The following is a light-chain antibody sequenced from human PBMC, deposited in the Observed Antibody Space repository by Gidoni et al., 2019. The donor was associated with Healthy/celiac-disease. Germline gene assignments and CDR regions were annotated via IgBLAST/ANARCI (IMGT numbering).Light chain of an antibody. CDR3: QQYGSSPPIT. CDR2: GAS. CDR1: QSVSSSY. V-gene: IGKV3-20*01. J-gene: IGKJ5*01. Sequence: EIVLTHSPGTLSLSPGERATLSCRASQSVSSSYLAWYQQKPGQAPRLLIYGASSRATGIPDRFSGSGSGTDFTLTISRLETEDFAVYYCQQYGSSPPITFGQGTRLEIK.